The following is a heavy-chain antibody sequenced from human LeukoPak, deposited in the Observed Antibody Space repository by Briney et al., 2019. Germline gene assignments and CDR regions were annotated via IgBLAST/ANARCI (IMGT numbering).Heavy chain of an antibody. CDR1: GGSIISAGYY. CDR3: ARGDLGGSYHYMDV. D-gene: IGHD3-16*01. Sequence: PSETLSLTCTVSGGSIISAGYYWSWIRQHPVKGLEWIGYIYYSGSTYYNPPLKSRVTISVDTSKNQFSLKLSSVTAADTAIYYCARGDLGGSYHYMDVWGIGTTVTVSS. V-gene: IGHV4-31*03. J-gene: IGHJ6*03. CDR2: IYYSGST.